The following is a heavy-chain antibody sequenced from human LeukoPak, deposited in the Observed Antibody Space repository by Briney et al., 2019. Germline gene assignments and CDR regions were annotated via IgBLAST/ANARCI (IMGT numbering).Heavy chain of an antibody. V-gene: IGHV4-34*01. CDR2: INHSGST. J-gene: IGHJ6*03. Sequence: SETLSLICAVYGGSFSGYYWSWIRQPPGKGLEWIGEINHSGSTNYNPSLKSRVTISVDTSKNQFSLKLSSVTAADTAVYYCARGRISYYYYYMDVWGKGTTVTVSS. CDR1: GGSFSGYY. CDR3: ARGRISYYYYYMDV. D-gene: IGHD2-15*01.